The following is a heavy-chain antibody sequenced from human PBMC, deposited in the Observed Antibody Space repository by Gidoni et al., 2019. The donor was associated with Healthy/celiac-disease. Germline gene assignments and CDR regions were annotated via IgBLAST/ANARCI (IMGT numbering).Heavy chain of an antibody. CDR2: MCGGGGST. V-gene: IGHV3-23*01. D-gene: IGHD6-19*01. CDR1: GCTSSSYA. J-gene: IGHJ4*02. CDR3: AKSDAVKAVAGPDY. Sequence: VQLLESARDWVKPVGSRRLSCRDPGCTSSSYATSWVRQAPGKGLEWVSAMCGGGGSTYYADCVKGRLTISRDNSKNTLYLQMTSLRAEDTAVYYCAKSDAVKAVAGPDYWGQGTLVTVSS.